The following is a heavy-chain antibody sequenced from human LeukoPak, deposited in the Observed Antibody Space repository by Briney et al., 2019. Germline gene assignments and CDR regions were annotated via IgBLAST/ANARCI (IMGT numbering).Heavy chain of an antibody. Sequence: SETLSLTCIVSGGSISRSSYYWGWVRQPPGKGLEWIGSTYHSGRTYSNPSLKSRVTISVDTSKNQFSLKVSSVTAADTAVYYCVSSIWAFDYWGQGTLVTVSS. CDR3: VSSIWAFDY. V-gene: IGHV4-39*01. CDR2: TYHSGRT. D-gene: IGHD6-13*01. CDR1: GGSISRSSYY. J-gene: IGHJ4*02.